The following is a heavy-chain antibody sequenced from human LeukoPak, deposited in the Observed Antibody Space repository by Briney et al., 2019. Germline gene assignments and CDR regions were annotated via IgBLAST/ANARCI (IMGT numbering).Heavy chain of an antibody. CDR2: IIPIFGTA. V-gene: IGHV1-69*13. D-gene: IGHD3-3*01. CDR3: ARVNVYYDFWSGYLGP. J-gene: IGHJ5*02. Sequence: SVKVSCKASGGTFSSYAISWVRQAPGQGLEWMGGIIPIFGTANYAQKFQGRVTITADESTSTAYMELSSLRSGDTAVYYCARVNVYYDFWSGYLGPWGQGTLVTVSS. CDR1: GGTFSSYA.